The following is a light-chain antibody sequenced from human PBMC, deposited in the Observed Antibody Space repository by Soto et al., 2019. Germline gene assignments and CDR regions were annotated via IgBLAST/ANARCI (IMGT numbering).Light chain of an antibody. V-gene: IGKV3-11*01. Sequence: EIVLTQSPDTLSLSPGDTATLSCRASQSVASYLAWYHQKPGQPPRLLMYHASNRATGIPARFSGSGSGTHFTLTISSLDPDDFAVYYSRRRAVWPGGCFGQGTKLEIK. CDR1: QSVASY. CDR3: RRRAVWPGGC. CDR2: HAS. J-gene: IGKJ2*03.